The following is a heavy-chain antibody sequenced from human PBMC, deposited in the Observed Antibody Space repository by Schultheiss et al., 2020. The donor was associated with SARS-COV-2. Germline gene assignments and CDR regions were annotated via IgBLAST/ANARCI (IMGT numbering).Heavy chain of an antibody. CDR3: ARRNYYDGSGLYYYYGMDV. V-gene: IGHV4-61*08. D-gene: IGHD3-22*01. CDR2: IHYSGST. J-gene: IGHJ6*02. Sequence: SETLSLTCTVSGGSISSGGYYWSWIRQHPGKGLEWIGYIHYSGSTNYNPSLKSRVTISVDTSKNQFSLRLSSVTAADTAVYYCARRNYYDGSGLYYYYGMDVWGQGTTVTVSS. CDR1: GGSISSGGYY.